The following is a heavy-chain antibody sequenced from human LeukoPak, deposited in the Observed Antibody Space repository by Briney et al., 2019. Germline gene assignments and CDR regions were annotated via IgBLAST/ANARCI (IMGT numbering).Heavy chain of an antibody. V-gene: IGHV3-23*01. Sequence: PGGSLRLSCAASGFTFSSYAMSWVRQAPGKGLEWVSAISGSGGSTYYADSVKGRFTISRDNAKNSLYLQMNSLRGEDTAVYYCARVSRTTVRYWGQGTLVTVSS. CDR2: ISGSGGST. D-gene: IGHD4-17*01. CDR3: ARVSRTTVRY. J-gene: IGHJ4*02. CDR1: GFTFSSYA.